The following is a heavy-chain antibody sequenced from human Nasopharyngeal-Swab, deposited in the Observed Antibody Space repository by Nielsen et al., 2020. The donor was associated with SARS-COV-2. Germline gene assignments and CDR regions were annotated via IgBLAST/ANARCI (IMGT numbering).Heavy chain of an antibody. J-gene: IGHJ6*04. V-gene: IGHV4-31*02. CDR3: ARHSWAGYYYDSSGYMDV. CDR2: IYYSGST. Sequence: WIRQPPGKGLEWIGYIYYSGSTYYNPSLKSRVTISVDTSKNQFSLKLSSVTAADTAVYYCARHSWAGYYYDSSGYMDVWGKGTTVTVSS. D-gene: IGHD3-22*01.